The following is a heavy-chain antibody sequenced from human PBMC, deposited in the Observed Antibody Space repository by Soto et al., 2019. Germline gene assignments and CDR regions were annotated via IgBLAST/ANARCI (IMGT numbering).Heavy chain of an antibody. CDR1: GGTFSSYT. CDR3: AREVPGGYSNGYYYYYMDV. Sequence: GASVNVSCKASGGTFSSYTISWVRQAPGQGLEWMGRIIPILGIANYAQKFQGRVTITADKSTSTAYMELSSLRSEDTAVYYCAREVPGGYSNGYYYYYMDVWGKGTTVTVSS. V-gene: IGHV1-69*04. J-gene: IGHJ6*03. D-gene: IGHD5-18*01. CDR2: IIPILGIA.